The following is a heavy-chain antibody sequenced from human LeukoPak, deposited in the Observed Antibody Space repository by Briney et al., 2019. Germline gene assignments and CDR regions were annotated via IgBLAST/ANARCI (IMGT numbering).Heavy chain of an antibody. CDR1: GGSFSGYY. J-gene: IGHJ4*02. D-gene: IGHD3-10*01. CDR2: INQSGST. V-gene: IGHV4-34*01. Sequence: PSETLSLTCAVYGGSFSGYYWSWIRQSPGKGLEWIGEINQSGSTNHNPSLKSRVTISVDTSKNQFSLKVSSVTAADTAVYYCARGYGWCFAYWGQGTLVTVSS. CDR3: ARGYGWCFAY.